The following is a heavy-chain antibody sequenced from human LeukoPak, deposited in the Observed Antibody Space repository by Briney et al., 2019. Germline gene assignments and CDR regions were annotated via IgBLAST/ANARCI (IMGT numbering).Heavy chain of an antibody. J-gene: IGHJ5*02. CDR2: ISGSGGST. D-gene: IGHD7-27*01. CDR3: AKPPTALTEDDWFDP. CDR1: GFTFSSYA. Sequence: GGSLRLSCAASGFTFSSYAMSWVGQAPGKGREWVSAISGSGGSTYYADSVKGRFTISRDNSKNTLYLQMNSLRAEDKDVYYCAKPPTALTEDDWFDPWGQGTLVTVSS. V-gene: IGHV3-23*01.